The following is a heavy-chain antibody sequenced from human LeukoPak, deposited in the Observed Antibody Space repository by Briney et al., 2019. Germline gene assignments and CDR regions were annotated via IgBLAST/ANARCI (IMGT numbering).Heavy chain of an antibody. CDR3: ARTIRGY. CDR1: GFTFSNYW. J-gene: IGHJ4*02. CDR2: IREDGSEK. Sequence: GGSLRLSCAASGFTFSNYWMSWVRQAPGQGLEWVANIREDGSEKYYVDSVKGRFTISRDNAKNSLYLQMNSLRAEDTAVYYCARTIRGYWGQGTLVTVSS. D-gene: IGHD3-10*01. V-gene: IGHV3-7*01.